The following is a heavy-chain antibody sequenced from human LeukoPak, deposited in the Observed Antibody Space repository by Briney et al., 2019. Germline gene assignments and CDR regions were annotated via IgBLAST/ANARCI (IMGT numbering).Heavy chain of an antibody. J-gene: IGHJ6*03. V-gene: IGHV1-69*13. CDR1: GGRFSYYA. CDR2: IIPIFGTT. Sequence: ASVKVSCKASGGRFSYYALTWVRQAPGQGFEWMGGIIPIFGTTNYAQKFQGRVTFTADESTTTAYMELSSLRFEDTAVYYCGRGPLKRQLVKPDPDYYYYMDVWGNGTTVTVSS. D-gene: IGHD6-13*01. CDR3: GRGPLKRQLVKPDPDYYYYMDV.